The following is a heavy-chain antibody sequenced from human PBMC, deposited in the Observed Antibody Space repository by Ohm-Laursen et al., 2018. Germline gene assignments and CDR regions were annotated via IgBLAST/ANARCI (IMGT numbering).Heavy chain of an antibody. J-gene: IGHJ4*02. CDR1: GYTFTGYY. CDR3: AREGDDYGDYEHDY. D-gene: IGHD4-17*01. Sequence: VSSVKVSCKTSGYTFTGYYMHWVRQAPGQGLEWMGWINPNSGGTNYAQKFQGRVTMTRDTSISTAYMELSRLRSDDTAVYYCAREGDDYGDYEHDYWGQGTLVTVSS. CDR2: INPNSGGT. V-gene: IGHV1-2*02.